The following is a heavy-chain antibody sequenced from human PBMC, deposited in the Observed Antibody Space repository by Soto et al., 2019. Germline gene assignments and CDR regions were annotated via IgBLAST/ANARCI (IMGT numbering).Heavy chain of an antibody. D-gene: IGHD1-26*01. Sequence: QVQLVQSDAEVRKPGASVKVVCKASGYTFISHGISWVRQAPGQGLEWMGWISGYNGNTKYAQKLQGRVTMTTDTSTSTAYMELRSLRSDDTAVYYYVHSDYMDVWGKGTTVTVSS. CDR1: GYTFISHG. CDR3: VHSDYMDV. V-gene: IGHV1-18*01. CDR2: ISGYNGNT. J-gene: IGHJ6*03.